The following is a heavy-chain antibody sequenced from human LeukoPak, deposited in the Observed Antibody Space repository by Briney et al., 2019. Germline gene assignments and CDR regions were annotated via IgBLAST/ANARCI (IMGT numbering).Heavy chain of an antibody. CDR3: ARDKAHSYGYYFDP. V-gene: IGHV4-4*08. D-gene: IGHD3-10*01. CDR1: GDAISTYY. CDR2: IANGRT. J-gene: IGHJ4*02. Sequence: SETPSLTCTVSGDAISTYYWNWIRQTPGKGLEWVGHIANGRTDYNPPLKSRAIISVDTSKNQISLRLTSVTAADTAVYHCARDKAHSYGYYFDPWGPGTQVLVSS.